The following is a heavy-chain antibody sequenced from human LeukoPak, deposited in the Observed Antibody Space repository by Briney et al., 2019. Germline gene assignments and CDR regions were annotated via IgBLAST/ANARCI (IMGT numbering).Heavy chain of an antibody. V-gene: IGHV1-69*13. CDR3: ARELSTQGITTFRMDV. CDR1: GGTFSSYA. Sequence: SVKVSCKASGGTFSSYAISWVRQAPGQGLEWMGGIIPIFGTANYAQKFQGRVTITADESTSTAYMELSSLRSEDTAVYYCARELSTQGITTFRMDVWGQGTTVTVSS. J-gene: IGHJ6*02. D-gene: IGHD3-3*01. CDR2: IIPIFGTA.